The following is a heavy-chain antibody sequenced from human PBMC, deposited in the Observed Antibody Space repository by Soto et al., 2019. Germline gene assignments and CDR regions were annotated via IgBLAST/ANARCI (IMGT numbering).Heavy chain of an antibody. Sequence: PSETLSLTCAVYGGSFSGYYWTWIRQPPGTGLEWIGEIFHSGNTNYNPSLKSRVAMSVDKSQNRFSLKLSSVTAADTAVYYCARVGNYDILTGYKYFDYWGQGTLVTVSS. CDR1: GGSFSGYY. J-gene: IGHJ4*02. D-gene: IGHD3-9*01. V-gene: IGHV4-34*12. CDR2: IFHSGNT. CDR3: ARVGNYDILTGYKYFDY.